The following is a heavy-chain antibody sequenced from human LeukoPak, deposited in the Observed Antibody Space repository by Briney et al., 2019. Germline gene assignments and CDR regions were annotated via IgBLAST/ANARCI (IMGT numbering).Heavy chain of an antibody. J-gene: IGHJ6*02. CDR3: ARDSYSSGWYFMGVNYYYYGMDV. Sequence: GGSQRLSCAASGFTFSSYWMSWVRQAPGKGLEWVANIKQDGSEKYYVDSVKGRFTISRDNAKNSLYLQMNSLRAEDTAVYYCARDSYSSGWYFMGVNYYYYGMDVWGQGTTVTVSS. V-gene: IGHV3-7*01. D-gene: IGHD6-19*01. CDR1: GFTFSSYW. CDR2: IKQDGSEK.